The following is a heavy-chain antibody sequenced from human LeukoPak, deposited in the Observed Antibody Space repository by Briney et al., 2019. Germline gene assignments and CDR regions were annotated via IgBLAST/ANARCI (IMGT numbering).Heavy chain of an antibody. CDR3: ARGGFVEAADY. CDR1: EFIFSRYR. Sequence: GWSVPLSCVASEFIFSRYRLNWLGQAAGKGLEWVANIKQDRREKQLVESVGGRFAISRDNVKDPVYLEMKSPKGEGKGWYFRARGGFVEAADYWGQGTLVTVSS. CDR2: IKQDRREK. D-gene: IGHD6-13*01. J-gene: IGHJ4*02. V-gene: IGHV3-7*01.